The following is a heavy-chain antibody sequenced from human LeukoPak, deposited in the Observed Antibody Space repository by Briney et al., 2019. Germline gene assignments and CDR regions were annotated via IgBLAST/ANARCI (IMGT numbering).Heavy chain of an antibody. CDR3: ARFSWGCTTASCYLTN. V-gene: IGHV4-59*11. CDR1: GGSLSGHY. D-gene: IGHD2-2*01. Sequence: SETLSLTCTVGGGSLSGHYWGWIRQPPGKGLELVGHIYYTGTTFYNPSLNSRVTITLDTSRNQFSLRLTSVIAADTAVYYCARFSWGCTTASCYLTNWGQGALVTVSS. J-gene: IGHJ4*02. CDR2: IYYTGTT.